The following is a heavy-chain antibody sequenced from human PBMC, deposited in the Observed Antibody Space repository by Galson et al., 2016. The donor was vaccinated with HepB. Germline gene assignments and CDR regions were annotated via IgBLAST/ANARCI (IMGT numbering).Heavy chain of an antibody. J-gene: IGHJ4*02. Sequence: SLRLSCAASGFTFGRYAMSWVRQAPGKGREWVSAIGGEVGSPYSAGSVQGRFTSSRGRSTNTMYLQMNSLRTDDTAVYYCARFTQEWLDRVYYFDYWGQGTLVTVSS. CDR2: IGGEVGSP. V-gene: IGHV3-23*01. CDR1: GFTFGRYA. CDR3: ARFTQEWLDRVYYFDY. D-gene: IGHD6-19*01.